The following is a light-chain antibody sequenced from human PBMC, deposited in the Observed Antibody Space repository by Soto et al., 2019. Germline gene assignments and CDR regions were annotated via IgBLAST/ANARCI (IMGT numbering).Light chain of an antibody. J-gene: IGKJ3*01. CDR2: AAS. CDR3: HQSYSSPLFT. Sequence: DFQMTQSPSSLSASVGDRVTITCRASQSITTYLNWYQQKPGKAPKLLIYAASTLQSGVPSRFSGSGSGTDFTLTISSLQPEDFATYYCHQSYSSPLFTFGPGTKVDIK. V-gene: IGKV1-39*01. CDR1: QSITTY.